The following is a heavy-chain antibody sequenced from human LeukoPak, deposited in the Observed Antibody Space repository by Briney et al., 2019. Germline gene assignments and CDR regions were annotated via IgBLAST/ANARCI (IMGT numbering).Heavy chain of an antibody. D-gene: IGHD3-10*01. CDR3: ARSTMVYYFDY. CDR1: GFPFSSHW. V-gene: IGHV3-7*01. J-gene: IGHJ4*02. CDR2: IKQDGSKK. Sequence: PGGSLRLSCVASGFPFSSHWMTWVRQAPGKGLEWVANIKQDGSKKSYVDSVKGRFTISRDNAKNSLYLQMNSLRAEDTAVYYCARSTMVYYFDYWGQGTLVTVSS.